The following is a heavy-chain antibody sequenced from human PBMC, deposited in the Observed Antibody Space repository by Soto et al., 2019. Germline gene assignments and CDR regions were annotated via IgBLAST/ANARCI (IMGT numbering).Heavy chain of an antibody. CDR1: IGTISRYY. CDR3: ARVWVKKGFVDDTADTDFYY. V-gene: IGHV4-59*07. Sequence: NPSDTLSLTCTVSIGTISRYYWSWIRQPPGKGLEGIGYIYYSGSTNYNPSLKSRVTISVDTSKNQFSLKLSSVTAADTAVYYCARVWVKKGFVDDTADTDFYYLGQGDVVTLSS. CDR2: IYYSGST. D-gene: IGHD3-3*01. J-gene: IGHJ4*01.